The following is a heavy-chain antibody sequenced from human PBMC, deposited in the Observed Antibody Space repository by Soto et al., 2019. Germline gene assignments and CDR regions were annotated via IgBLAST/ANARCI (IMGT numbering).Heavy chain of an antibody. J-gene: IGHJ5*02. Sequence: SETLSLTCTVSGDSITRSNFYWGWIRQPPGKGLEWLGSIFYSGSTFYNPALKSRVTFSVDTSKNHFSLKLSSVTAADTAVYYCARHKTTMLTVVSAFDPWGQGTRVTVAS. CDR3: ARHKTTMLTVVSAFDP. D-gene: IGHD3-22*01. CDR1: GDSITRSNFY. V-gene: IGHV4-39*02. CDR2: IFYSGST.